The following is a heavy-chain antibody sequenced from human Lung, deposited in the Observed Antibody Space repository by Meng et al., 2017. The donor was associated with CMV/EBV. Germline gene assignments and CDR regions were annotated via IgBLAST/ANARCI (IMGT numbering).Heavy chain of an antibody. V-gene: IGHV4-39*01. CDR3: ARSTLRGWEPLYYFDY. J-gene: IGHJ4*02. CDR1: GGSISSSSYY. Sequence: SETLSLXCTVSGGSISSSSYYWGWIRQPPGKGLEWIGSIYYSGSTYYNPSLKSRVTISVDTSKNQFSLKLSSVTAADTAVYYCARSTLRGWEPLYYFDYWGQGXLVTVSS. CDR2: IYYSGST. D-gene: IGHD1-26*01.